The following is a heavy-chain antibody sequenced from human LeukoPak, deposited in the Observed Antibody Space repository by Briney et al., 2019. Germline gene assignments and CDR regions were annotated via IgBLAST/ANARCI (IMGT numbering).Heavy chain of an antibody. Sequence: PETLSLTCTVSGYSISSGYYWGWIRQPPGKGLEWIGSIYHSGSTYYNPSLKSRVTISVDTSKNQFSLKLSSVTAADTAVYYCARRSSSWYLRRGYDYWGQGTLVTVSS. J-gene: IGHJ4*02. CDR1: GYSISSGYY. CDR2: IYHSGST. CDR3: ARRSSSWYLRRGYDY. V-gene: IGHV4-38-2*02. D-gene: IGHD6-13*01.